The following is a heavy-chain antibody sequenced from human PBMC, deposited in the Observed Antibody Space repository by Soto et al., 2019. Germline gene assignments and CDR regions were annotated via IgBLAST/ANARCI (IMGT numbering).Heavy chain of an antibody. CDR2: IYPADSDT. Sequence: GESLKISCKGSGDTFTSHWIAWVRQMPGKGLELMGLIYPADSDTRYSPSFEGQVTISVDKSISTAYLQWSSLKASDTAMYYCVRPQAKELGTIRGAFDIWGQGTKVTVSS. CDR3: VRPQAKELGTIRGAFDI. J-gene: IGHJ3*02. V-gene: IGHV5-51*01. D-gene: IGHD3-10*01. CDR1: GDTFTSHW.